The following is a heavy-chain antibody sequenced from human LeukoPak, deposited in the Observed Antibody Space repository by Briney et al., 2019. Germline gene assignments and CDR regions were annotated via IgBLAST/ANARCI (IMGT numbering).Heavy chain of an antibody. CDR3: ARDGSSGWYIYMDV. CDR1: GFTLSRYR. CDR2: INSDGSST. V-gene: IGHV3-74*01. Sequence: PGGSLRLSCAAPGFTLSRYRMHWVRQAPGKGLVWVSRINSDGSSTSYADSVKGRFTISRDNAKNTLYLQMNSLRAEDTAVYYCARDGSSGWYIYMDVWGKGTTVTVSS. D-gene: IGHD6-19*01. J-gene: IGHJ6*03.